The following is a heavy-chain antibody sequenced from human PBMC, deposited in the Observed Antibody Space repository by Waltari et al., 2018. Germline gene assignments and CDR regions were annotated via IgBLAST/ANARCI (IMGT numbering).Heavy chain of an antibody. CDR2: IKHSGST. V-gene: IGHV4-34*01. CDR1: GGSFSGYY. J-gene: IGHJ4*02. Sequence: QVQLQQWGAGLLKPSETLSLTCAVYGGSFSGYYWSWIRQPPGKGREWIGEIKHSGSTHYNPSLKSRVTISVDTSKNQFSLKLSSVTAADTAVYYCARGRRYWGQGTLVTVSS. CDR3: ARGRRY.